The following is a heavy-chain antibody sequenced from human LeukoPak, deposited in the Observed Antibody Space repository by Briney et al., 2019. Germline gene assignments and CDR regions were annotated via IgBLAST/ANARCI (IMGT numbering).Heavy chain of an antibody. CDR1: GYSFSTYW. CDR2: IYPGDSDT. D-gene: IGHD2-8*01. V-gene: IGHV5-51*01. J-gene: IGHJ4*02. CDR3: ARLSDCTNGVCYQFDY. Sequence: GESLKISCKGSGYSFSTYWIGWVRQMPGKGLEWMGIIYPGDSDTRYSPSFRGQVTISADKSISTAYLQWSSLKASDTAMYYCARLSDCTNGVCYQFDYWGQGTLVTVSS.